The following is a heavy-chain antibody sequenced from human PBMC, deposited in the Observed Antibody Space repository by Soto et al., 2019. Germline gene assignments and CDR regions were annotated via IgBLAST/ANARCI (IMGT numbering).Heavy chain of an antibody. V-gene: IGHV3-23*01. J-gene: IGHJ6*02. CDR1: GFTFSHYV. D-gene: IGHD3-10*01. CDR2: ISGSGSSV. Sequence: EVELLESGGGLVRPGGSLRLSCAASGFTFSHYVLSWVRQSPERGLEWVSSISGSGSSVYVADSVRGRFIMSRDLSTNTVSLQMNSLRAEDTAVYYCAKVRASYLSASYFYYGLDVWGHWTTVTVSS. CDR3: AKVRASYLSASYFYYGLDV.